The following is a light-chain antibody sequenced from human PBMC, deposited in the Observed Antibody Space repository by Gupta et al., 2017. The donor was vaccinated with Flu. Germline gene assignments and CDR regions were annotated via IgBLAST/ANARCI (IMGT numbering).Light chain of an antibody. J-gene: IGLJ3*02. Sequence: QSVLTQPPSVSAAPGQKVTISCSGSSSNIGNNYVSWYQQLPGTAPKLLIYESNQRPSGIPDRFSDSKSGTSATLGITGLQTGDEADYYCGTWDSSLSAGVFGGGTKLTVL. V-gene: IGLV1-51*02. CDR3: GTWDSSLSAGV. CDR2: ESN. CDR1: SSNIGNNY.